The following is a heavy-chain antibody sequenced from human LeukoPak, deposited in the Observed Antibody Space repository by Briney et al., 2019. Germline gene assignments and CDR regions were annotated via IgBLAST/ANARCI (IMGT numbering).Heavy chain of an antibody. Sequence: SVKVSCKASGGTFSSYAISWVRQAPGQGLEWMGRIIPILGIANYAQKFQGRVTITADKSTSTAYMELSSLRSEDTAVYYCARVRGSSGYYYVGYYGMDVWGQGTTVTVSS. V-gene: IGHV1-69*04. CDR3: ARVRGSSGYYYVGYYGMDV. J-gene: IGHJ6*02. CDR2: IIPILGIA. CDR1: GGTFSSYA. D-gene: IGHD3-22*01.